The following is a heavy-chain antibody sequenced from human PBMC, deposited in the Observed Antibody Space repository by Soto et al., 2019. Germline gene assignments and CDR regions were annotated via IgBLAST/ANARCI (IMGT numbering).Heavy chain of an antibody. CDR2: INSIGTTT. Sequence: GGSLRLSCAASGFYFEDYYMSWIRQCPGKGLEWISDINSIGTTTHYADSVKGRFTISRDNTKKSMFLEMTNLTVGDTGVYCCARDAWVGPRGPGTVVTVSS. D-gene: IGHD1-26*01. CDR1: GFYFEDYY. V-gene: IGHV3-11*01. CDR3: ARDAWVGP. J-gene: IGHJ5*02.